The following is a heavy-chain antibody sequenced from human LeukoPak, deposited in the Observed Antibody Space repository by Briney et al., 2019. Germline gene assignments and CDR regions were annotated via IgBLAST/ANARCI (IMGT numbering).Heavy chain of an antibody. CDR3: ARWSYVSGTWFLDY. Sequence: GGSLRLSCEASGFTFSGYWMSWVRQAPGRGLEWVADINEDGTTIYYVDSVKGRFTTSRDNAKNSLSLHLNTLRAGDTAVYYCARWSYVSGTWFLDYWGQGTLVTVSS. D-gene: IGHD3-10*01. V-gene: IGHV3-7*05. CDR2: INEDGTTI. CDR1: GFTFSGYW. J-gene: IGHJ4*02.